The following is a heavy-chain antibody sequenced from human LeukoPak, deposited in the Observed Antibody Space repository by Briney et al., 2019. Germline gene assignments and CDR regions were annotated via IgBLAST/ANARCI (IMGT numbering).Heavy chain of an antibody. V-gene: IGHV3-48*01. CDR3: ARGYGSGSYASDY. D-gene: IGHD3-10*01. Sequence: GGSLRLSCAASGFTFSTYSMNWVRQAPGKGLEWVSFISSSSSSIYSADPVKGRFTIYRDNAKNTLYLQMNSLRAEDTAVYYCARGYGSGSYASDYWGQGTLVTVSS. CDR1: GFTFSTYS. CDR2: ISSSSSSI. J-gene: IGHJ4*02.